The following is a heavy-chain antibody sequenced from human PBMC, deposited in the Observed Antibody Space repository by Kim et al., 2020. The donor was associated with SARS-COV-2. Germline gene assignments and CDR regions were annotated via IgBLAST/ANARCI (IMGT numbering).Heavy chain of an antibody. V-gene: IGHV7-4-1*02. Sequence: ASVKVSCKASGYTFTSYAMNWVRQAPGQGLEWMGWINTNTGNPTYAQGFTGRFVFSLDTSVSTAYLQISSLKAEDTAVYYCARESMERPRYCSGGSCPYYYYGMDVWGQGTTVTVSS. J-gene: IGHJ6*02. CDR2: INTNTGNP. D-gene: IGHD2-15*01. CDR3: ARESMERPRYCSGGSCPYYYYGMDV. CDR1: GYTFTSYA.